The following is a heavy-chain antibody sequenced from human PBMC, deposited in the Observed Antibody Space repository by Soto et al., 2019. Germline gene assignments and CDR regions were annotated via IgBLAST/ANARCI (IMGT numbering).Heavy chain of an antibody. Sequence: QVQLVQSGAEVKRPGASGKVSCKASGYTCTNYGIDWVRQAPGQGREWMGWISGYNAKTHYAQKLQGRVTMTTDTSTNTAHMELRSLRSDDTALYYCAREGDIVGLDAFDIWGQGTMVIVSS. CDR1: GYTCTNYG. V-gene: IGHV1-18*04. CDR3: AREGDIVGLDAFDI. D-gene: IGHD2-15*01. J-gene: IGHJ3*02. CDR2: ISGYNAKT.